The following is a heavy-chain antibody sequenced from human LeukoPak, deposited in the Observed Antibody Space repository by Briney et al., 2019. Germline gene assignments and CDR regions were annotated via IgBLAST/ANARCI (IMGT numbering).Heavy chain of an antibody. V-gene: IGHV5-51*01. CDR1: GYSFISYW. CDR2: IYPGGSDT. D-gene: IGHD2-2*01. CDR3: ARRRYCTGASFYAGVEAFDI. J-gene: IGHJ3*02. Sequence: GESLQISCKGFGYSFISYWIGWVRQMPGKGLEWMGIIYPGGSDTRYSPSFQGQVTISADKSISTAYLQWSSLKASDTAMYYCARRRYCTGASFYAGVEAFDIWGHGTMVTVSS.